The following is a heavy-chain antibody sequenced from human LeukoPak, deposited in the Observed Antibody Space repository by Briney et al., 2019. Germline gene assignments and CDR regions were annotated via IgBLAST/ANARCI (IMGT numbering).Heavy chain of an antibody. CDR1: GGSISSYY. V-gene: IGHV4-59*01. Sequence: SETLSLTCTVSGGSISSYYWSWIRQPPGKELEWIGYIYYSGSTNYNPSLKSRVTISVDTSKNQFSLKLSSVTAADTAVYYCARDGAIQLERRGYYYGMDVWGKGTTVAVSS. CDR2: IYYSGST. J-gene: IGHJ6*04. D-gene: IGHD1-1*01. CDR3: ARDGAIQLERRGYYYGMDV.